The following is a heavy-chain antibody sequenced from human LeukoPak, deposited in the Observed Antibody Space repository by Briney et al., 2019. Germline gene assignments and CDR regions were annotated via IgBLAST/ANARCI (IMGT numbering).Heavy chain of an antibody. Sequence: ASVKVSCKVSGYTFTGYYMHWVRQAPGQGLEWMGWINPSSGGRTYAQRFQGRVTMTRDTSISIAYMELSSLISDDTAVYYCARGLAGSEAQIDDWGQGTLVTVSS. CDR1: GYTFTGYY. V-gene: IGHV1-2*02. D-gene: IGHD6-19*01. CDR2: INPSSGGR. J-gene: IGHJ4*02. CDR3: ARGLAGSEAQIDD.